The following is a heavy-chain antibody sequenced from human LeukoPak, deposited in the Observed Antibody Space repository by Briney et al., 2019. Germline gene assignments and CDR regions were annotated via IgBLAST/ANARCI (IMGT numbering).Heavy chain of an antibody. V-gene: IGHV1-18*01. D-gene: IGHD3-22*01. CDR2: ISAYSGKT. CDR3: ARRLDYYDISGYHTLDY. CDR1: GYTLTSYG. J-gene: IGHJ4*02. Sequence: GASVKVSCKASGYTLTSYGITWVRQAPGQGLEWMGWISAYSGKTNYAQKLQGSVTMTTDTSTSTAYMELRSLRSDDTAVYYCARRLDYYDISGYHTLDYWGQGTLVTVSS.